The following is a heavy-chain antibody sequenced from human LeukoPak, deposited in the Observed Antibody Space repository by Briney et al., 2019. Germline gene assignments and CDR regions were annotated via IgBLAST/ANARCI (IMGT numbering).Heavy chain of an antibody. CDR3: ARFTSTAPPSDV. V-gene: IGHV4-4*09. J-gene: IGHJ6*04. Sequence: SETLSLTCSVSGRSISGYYWSWVRHPPRQTLEWIGYIHSIGSTNYNPSLQTRATMSVDTSMNLFSLSLSSVTAADTSVSYCARFTSTAPPSDVWGGGTTVTVSS. CDR2: IHSIGST. CDR1: GRSISGYY. D-gene: IGHD4-17*01.